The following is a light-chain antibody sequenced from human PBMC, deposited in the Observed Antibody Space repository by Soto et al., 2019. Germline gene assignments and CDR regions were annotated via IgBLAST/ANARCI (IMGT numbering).Light chain of an antibody. CDR3: CSYTSLSTVV. CDR1: SSDVGGYNH. J-gene: IGLJ2*01. CDR2: AVS. V-gene: IGLV2-14*01. Sequence: QSVLTQPASVSGSPGQSITISCTGTSSDVGGYNHVSWYQHSPGKAPKLILFAVSDRPSGVSHRFSGSRSGNTASLTISGLQAEDEADYYCCSYTSLSTVVFGGGTKVTVL.